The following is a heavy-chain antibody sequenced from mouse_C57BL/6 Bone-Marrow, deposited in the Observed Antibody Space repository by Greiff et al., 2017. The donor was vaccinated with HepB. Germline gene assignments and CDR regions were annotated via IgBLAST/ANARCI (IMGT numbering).Heavy chain of an antibody. CDR1: GYTFTSYW. J-gene: IGHJ1*03. V-gene: IGHV1-55*01. CDR3: ARLGGITTVVATRWYFDV. CDR2: IYPGSGST. D-gene: IGHD1-1*01. Sequence: VQLQQPGAELVKPGASVKMSCKASGYTFTSYWITWVKQRPGQGLEWIGDIYPGSGSTNYNEKFKSKATLTVDTSSSTAYMQLSSLTSEDSAVYYCARLGGITTVVATRWYFDVWGTGTTVTVSS.